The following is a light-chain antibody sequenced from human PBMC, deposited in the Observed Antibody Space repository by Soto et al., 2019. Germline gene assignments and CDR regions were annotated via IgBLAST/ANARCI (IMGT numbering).Light chain of an antibody. Sequence: QSVLTQPPSVSGAPGQRVTISCAGNSSDIGAGHDVHWYQQLPGTAPKLLIYGNTNRPSGVPDRFSGSKSGASASLDISGLQAEDEADYYCQSFDSSLRGWVFGGGTKLTVL. V-gene: IGLV1-40*01. CDR3: QSFDSSLRGWV. CDR1: SSDIGAGHD. CDR2: GNT. J-gene: IGLJ3*02.